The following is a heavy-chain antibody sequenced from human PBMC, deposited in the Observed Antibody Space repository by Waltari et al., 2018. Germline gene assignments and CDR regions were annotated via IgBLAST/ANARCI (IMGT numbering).Heavy chain of an antibody. D-gene: IGHD6-13*01. J-gene: IGHJ4*02. CDR1: GGSISSGSYY. Sequence: QVQLQESGPGLVKPSQTLSLTCTVSGGSISSGSYYWSWVRQPAGKGLEWIGRIYTSGSTNYNPALKSRVTISVDTSQNQFSLKLSSVTAADTAVYYCARVPAAGTGDYWGQGTLVTVSS. V-gene: IGHV4-61*02. CDR3: ARVPAAGTGDY. CDR2: IYTSGST.